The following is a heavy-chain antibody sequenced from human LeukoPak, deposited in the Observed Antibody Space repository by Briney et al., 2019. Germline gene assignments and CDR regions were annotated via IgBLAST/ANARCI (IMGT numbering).Heavy chain of an antibody. Sequence: TGGSLRLSCVASGFTFEKYVMNWVRQAPGKGLEWLATIYGSGVSISYADSVKGRFTISRDNSNNTLYLQMNSLRAEDTAMYLCAKDLGWELPAEAYWGQGVLVTVSS. CDR2: IYGSGVSI. J-gene: IGHJ4*02. CDR1: GFTFEKYV. V-gene: IGHV3-23*01. CDR3: AKDLGWELPAEAY. D-gene: IGHD1-26*01.